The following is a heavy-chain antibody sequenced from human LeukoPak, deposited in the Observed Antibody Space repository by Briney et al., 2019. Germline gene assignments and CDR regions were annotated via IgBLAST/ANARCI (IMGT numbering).Heavy chain of an antibody. CDR2: IYYSGST. Sequence: SETLSLTCTVSGGSISSGGYYWSWIRQHPGKGLEWIGYIYYSGSTYYNPSLKSRVTISVDTSKNQFSLKLGSVTAADTAVYYCATLARQLHDAFDIWGQGTMVTVSS. D-gene: IGHD6-13*01. V-gene: IGHV4-31*03. J-gene: IGHJ3*02. CDR1: GGSISSGGYY. CDR3: ATLARQLHDAFDI.